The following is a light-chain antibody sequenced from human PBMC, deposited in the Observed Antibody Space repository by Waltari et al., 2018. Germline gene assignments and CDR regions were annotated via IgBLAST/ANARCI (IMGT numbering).Light chain of an antibody. Sequence: QSVLTQPPSVSAAPGQTVTISCSGSSSNIGNNYVSWYQQLPGTAPKLLIYDNNKRPSGIPDRFSGSQSGTSATLGITGLQTGDEADYYCGTWDSSLSATVFGGGTKLTVL. CDR3: GTWDSSLSATV. CDR1: SSNIGNNY. V-gene: IGLV1-51*01. CDR2: DNN. J-gene: IGLJ2*01.